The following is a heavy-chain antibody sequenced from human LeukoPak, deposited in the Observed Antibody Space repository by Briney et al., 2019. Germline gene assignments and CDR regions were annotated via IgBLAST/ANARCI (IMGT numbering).Heavy chain of an antibody. CDR1: GFTFNNYA. Sequence: PGGSLRLSCAASGFTFNNYAMSWVRQAPGKGLEWVSGISTSGSTTNYADSVKGRFTISRDNSKNILYLQISTLRAEDTAVYYCAKGVRRHISNYFDNWGQGTLVTVSS. V-gene: IGHV3-23*05. D-gene: IGHD2-21*01. CDR3: AKGVRRHISNYFDN. J-gene: IGHJ4*02. CDR2: ISTSGSTT.